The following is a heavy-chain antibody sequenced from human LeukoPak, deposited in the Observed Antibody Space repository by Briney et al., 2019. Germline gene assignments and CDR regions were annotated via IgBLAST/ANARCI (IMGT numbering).Heavy chain of an antibody. D-gene: IGHD6-13*01. CDR3: ARDGSFSSWKKTFDY. Sequence: EASVKVSCKASGYTSTSYYMHWVRQAPGQGLEWMGIINPSGGSTSYAQKFQGRVTMTRDTSTSTVYMELSSLRSEDTAVYYCARDGSFSSWKKTFDYWGQGTLVTVSS. J-gene: IGHJ4*02. CDR2: INPSGGST. CDR1: GYTSTSYY. V-gene: IGHV1-46*01.